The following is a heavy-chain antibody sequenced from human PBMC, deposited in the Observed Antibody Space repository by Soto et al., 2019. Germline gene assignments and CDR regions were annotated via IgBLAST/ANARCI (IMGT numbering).Heavy chain of an antibody. D-gene: IGHD3-16*01. CDR3: ARGLRWTRTFDF. J-gene: IGHJ4*02. Sequence: ASETPSLTCPVSGGYITGSSFSRGLIRQSPGTGLQWIGSLSYSGSTYYNPSLKGRVAISADTSKNAFSLELKLKTAADTATYFCARGLRWTRTFDFWGRGTLVTVSS. CDR2: LSYSGST. CDR1: GGYITGSSFS. V-gene: IGHV4-39*01.